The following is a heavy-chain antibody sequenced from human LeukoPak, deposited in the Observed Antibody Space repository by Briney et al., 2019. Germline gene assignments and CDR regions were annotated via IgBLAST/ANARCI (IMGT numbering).Heavy chain of an antibody. D-gene: IGHD3-16*01. CDR1: GGSISSGDYS. CDR2: IYYSGST. Sequence: SETLSLTCTVSGGSISSGDYSWSWIRQPPGKGLEWIGYIYYSGSTYYNPSLKSRVTISVDTSKNQFSLKLSSVTAADTAVYYCARAQASWGGNYYGMDVWGQGTTVTVSS. J-gene: IGHJ6*02. CDR3: ARAQASWGGNYYGMDV. V-gene: IGHV4-30-4*01.